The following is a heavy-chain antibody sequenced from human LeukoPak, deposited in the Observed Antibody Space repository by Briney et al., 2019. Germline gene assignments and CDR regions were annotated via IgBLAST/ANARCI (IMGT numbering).Heavy chain of an antibody. Sequence: GASVKVSCKASGYTFTSYGISWVRQAPGQGLEWMGWISAYNGNTNYAQKLQGRVTMTTDTSTSTAYMVLRSLRSDDTAVYYCAVGPNYYGSGSSFDYWGQGTLVTVSS. D-gene: IGHD3-10*01. CDR2: ISAYNGNT. CDR3: AVGPNYYGSGSSFDY. CDR1: GYTFTSYG. V-gene: IGHV1-18*01. J-gene: IGHJ4*02.